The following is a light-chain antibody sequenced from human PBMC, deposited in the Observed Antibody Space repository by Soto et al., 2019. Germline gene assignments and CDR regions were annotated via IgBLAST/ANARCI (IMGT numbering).Light chain of an antibody. V-gene: IGKV1-39*01. CDR3: QQTPAIPSA. J-gene: IGKJ5*01. Sequence: DIQMTQSPSSLSASVGDSVTITCRTSQHVDRYLSWYQQIPGRAPKLLIYSASSLVSGVPPRFRGSASGTEFTLTISSMEREDFATHSCQQTPAIPSAIGQGTRLEIK. CDR1: QHVDRY. CDR2: SAS.